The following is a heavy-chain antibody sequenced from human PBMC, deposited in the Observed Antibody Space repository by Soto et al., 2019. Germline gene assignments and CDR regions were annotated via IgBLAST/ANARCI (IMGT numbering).Heavy chain of an antibody. CDR1: GFTFSNNG. D-gene: IGHD5-18*01. J-gene: IGHJ4*02. CDR3: AKDPGGLQLWDFFDD. CDR2: ISYDGSHE. V-gene: IGHV3-30*18. Sequence: PGGSLRLSCAASGFTFSNNGMHWVRQAPGKGLEWVAVISYDGSHEYYADSVKGRFTIFRDNSENTLYLQINSLRAEDTAVYYCAKDPGGLQLWDFFDDWGQGTLVTVSS.